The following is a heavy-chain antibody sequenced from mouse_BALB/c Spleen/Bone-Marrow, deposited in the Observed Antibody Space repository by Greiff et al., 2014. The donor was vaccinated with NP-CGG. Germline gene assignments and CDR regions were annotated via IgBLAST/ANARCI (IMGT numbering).Heavy chain of an antibody. D-gene: IGHD2-1*01. V-gene: IGHV1-80*01. Sequence: VQLQQSGAELVRPGSSVKISCKASGYAFSNFWMNWVKQRPGQGLEWTEQIHPGDGDTNNNGKFKGKATLTTDKSSSTAYMQLSSLSSEDSAVYFCARVYYGNLDYWGQGTTLTVSS. CDR1: GYAFSNFW. CDR3: ARVYYGNLDY. J-gene: IGHJ2*01. CDR2: IHPGDGDT.